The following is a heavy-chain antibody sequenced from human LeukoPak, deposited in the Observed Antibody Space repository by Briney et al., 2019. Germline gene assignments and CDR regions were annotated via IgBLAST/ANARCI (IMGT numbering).Heavy chain of an antibody. CDR2: ISSSSSYI. Sequence: GGSLRLSCAASGFTFSSYSMNWVRQAPGKGLEWVSSISSSSSYIYYADSVKGRFTISRDNSKNTLYLQMNSLRAEDTAVYYCTCIAVAGTRWDFDYWGQGTLVTVSS. V-gene: IGHV3-21*04. J-gene: IGHJ4*02. D-gene: IGHD6-19*01. CDR1: GFTFSSYS. CDR3: TCIAVAGTRWDFDY.